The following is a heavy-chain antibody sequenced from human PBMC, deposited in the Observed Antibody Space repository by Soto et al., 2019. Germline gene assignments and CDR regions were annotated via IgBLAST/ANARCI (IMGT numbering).Heavy chain of an antibody. D-gene: IGHD3-9*01. CDR2: IIPIFGTA. Sequence: SVKVSCKASGGTFSSYAISWVRQAPGQGLEWMGGIIPIFGTANYAQKFQGRVTITADESTSTAYMEMSSLRSEDTAVYYCARDLTQKHYDILTGPDDGMDVWGQGTTVTVSS. CDR1: GGTFSSYA. V-gene: IGHV1-69*01. CDR3: ARDLTQKHYDILTGPDDGMDV. J-gene: IGHJ6*02.